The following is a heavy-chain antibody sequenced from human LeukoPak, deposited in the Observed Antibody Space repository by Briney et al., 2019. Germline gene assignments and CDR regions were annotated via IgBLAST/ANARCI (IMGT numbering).Heavy chain of an antibody. Sequence: ASVKVSCKASGYTFTGYYMHWVRQAPGQGLEWMGWINPNSGGTNHAQKFQGRVTMTRDTSISTAYMELSRLRSDDTAVYYCARADYDILTGMLWGQGTLVTVSS. CDR3: ARADYDILTGML. J-gene: IGHJ4*02. V-gene: IGHV1-2*02. CDR2: INPNSGGT. CDR1: GYTFTGYY. D-gene: IGHD3-9*01.